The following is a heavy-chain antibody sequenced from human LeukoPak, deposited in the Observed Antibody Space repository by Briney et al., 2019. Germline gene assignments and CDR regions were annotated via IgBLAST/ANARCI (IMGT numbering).Heavy chain of an antibody. Sequence: GGSLRLSCAASGFTFSSYGMHWVRQAPGKGLEWVAFIRYDGSNKYYADSVKGRFTISRDNSKNTLYLQMNSLRAEDTAVYYCAKGGYSYGYCMWYFDYWGQGTLVTVSS. V-gene: IGHV3-30*02. D-gene: IGHD5-18*01. CDR1: GFTFSSYG. CDR2: IRYDGSNK. CDR3: AKGGYSYGYCMWYFDY. J-gene: IGHJ4*02.